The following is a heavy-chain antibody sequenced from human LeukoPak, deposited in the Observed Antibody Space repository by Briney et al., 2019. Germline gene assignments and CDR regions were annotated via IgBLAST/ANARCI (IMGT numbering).Heavy chain of an antibody. CDR1: GDSVSSNSAA. J-gene: IGHJ4*02. Sequence: SQTLSLTCAISGDSVSSNSAAWNWIRQSPSRGLEWLGRTYYRSKWYNDYAVSVKSRITINPDTSKNQFSLQLNSVTPEDTAVYYCARGRRYDILTGYPRPQWGFDYWGQGTLVTVSS. CDR3: ARGRRYDILTGYPRPQWGFDY. CDR2: TYYRSKWYN. V-gene: IGHV6-1*01. D-gene: IGHD3-9*01.